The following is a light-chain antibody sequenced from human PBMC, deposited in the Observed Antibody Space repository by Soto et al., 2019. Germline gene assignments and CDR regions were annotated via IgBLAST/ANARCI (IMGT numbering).Light chain of an antibody. CDR1: QSISSW. CDR3: QQYNNYWT. V-gene: IGKV1-5*01. Sequence: DIQMTQSPSTLSASVVDRVTITCRASQSISSWLAWYQQKPGKAPKLPIYAASSLESGVPSRFSGSGSATEFTLTISSLQPDDFATYYCQQYNNYWTFGQGTKVDIK. J-gene: IGKJ1*01. CDR2: AAS.